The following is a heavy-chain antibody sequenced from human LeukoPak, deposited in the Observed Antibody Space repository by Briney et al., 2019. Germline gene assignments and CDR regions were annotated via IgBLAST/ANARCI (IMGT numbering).Heavy chain of an antibody. Sequence: GGSLRLSCAASGFTFSSYAMSWVRQAPGRGLEWVANIKEDGNEKYYVDSVKGRFTISRDNAKNSLYLQMNTLRGEDTAVYYCARSMGWRSAFDVWGQGTMVTVSS. D-gene: IGHD6-19*01. CDR3: ARSMGWRSAFDV. CDR1: GFTFSSYA. V-gene: IGHV3-7*04. CDR2: IKEDGNEK. J-gene: IGHJ3*01.